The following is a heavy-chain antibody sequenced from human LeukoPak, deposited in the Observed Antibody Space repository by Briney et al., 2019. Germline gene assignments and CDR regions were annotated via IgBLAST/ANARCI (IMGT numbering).Heavy chain of an antibody. J-gene: IGHJ4*02. CDR1: GYTFSNHG. D-gene: IGHD3-10*01. CDR3: AREGTAGRYYFDY. Sequence: GASGTVSCKASGYTFSNHGITWVRQAPGQGLEWMGWISANNGNTNYAQKLQGRVTVTTDTSTSIAYMEPRSLRSDDPAVYYCAREGTAGRYYFDYWGQGTLVTVSS. V-gene: IGHV1-18*01. CDR2: ISANNGNT.